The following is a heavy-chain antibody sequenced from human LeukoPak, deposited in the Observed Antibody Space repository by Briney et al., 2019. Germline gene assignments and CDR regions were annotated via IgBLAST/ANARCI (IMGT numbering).Heavy chain of an antibody. V-gene: IGHV3-9*01. J-gene: IGHJ4*02. D-gene: IGHD2-2*01. CDR1: GFTFDDYA. CDR3: AKVWSNHLLFLDY. Sequence: GRSLRLSCAASGFTFDDYAMHWVRQGPGKGLEWVSGITWNSGSIGYADSVEGRFIISRDNAKNSLYLQMNSLRTEDTALYYCAKVWSNHLLFLDYWGQGTLVTVSS. CDR2: ITWNSGSI.